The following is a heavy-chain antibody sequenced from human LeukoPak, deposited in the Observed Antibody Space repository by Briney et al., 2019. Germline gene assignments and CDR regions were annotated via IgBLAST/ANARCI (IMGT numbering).Heavy chain of an antibody. CDR3: ARRFPGSWHSITETLLFDP. CDR2: IYYSGST. V-gene: IGHV4-39*01. CDR1: GGSISSSSYY. Sequence: SETLSLTCTVSGGSISSSSYYWGWIRQPPGKGLEWIGSIYYSGSTYYNPSLKSRVTISVDTSKNRFSLKLSSVTAADTAVYYCARRFPGSWHSITETLLFDPWGQGTLVTVSS. D-gene: IGHD6-13*01. J-gene: IGHJ5*02.